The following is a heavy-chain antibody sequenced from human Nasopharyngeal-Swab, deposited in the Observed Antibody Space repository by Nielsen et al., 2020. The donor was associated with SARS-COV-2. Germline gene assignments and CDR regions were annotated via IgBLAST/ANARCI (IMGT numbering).Heavy chain of an antibody. Sequence: GESLKISCAASGFTFSSYGMHWVRPAPGKGLEWVSVIWYDGSTKYYADSVKGRFTISRDNAKNSLYRQMNSLSAEATAVYYCARRVSDRSSWYVPLDFDYWGQGTLVTVSS. CDR1: GFTFSSYG. D-gene: IGHD6-13*01. J-gene: IGHJ4*02. CDR3: ARRVSDRSSWYVPLDFDY. V-gene: IGHV3-33*01. CDR2: IWYDGSTK.